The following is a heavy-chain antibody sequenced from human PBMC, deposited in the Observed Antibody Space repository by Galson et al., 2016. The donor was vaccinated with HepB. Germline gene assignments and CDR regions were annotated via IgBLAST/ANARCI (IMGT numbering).Heavy chain of an antibody. J-gene: IGHJ4*02. CDR2: IFWDDEK. CDR3: AHGWGDYNNIAN. V-gene: IGHV2-5*02. CDR1: GFSLSTDGLG. D-gene: IGHD3-16*01. Sequence: PALVKPTQTLTLTCTFSGFSLSTDGLGVGWIRQPPGKALEWLALIFWDDEKPYSPSLKSRLTITKDSAKNQVVLIITNMDPVDTATYYCAHGWGDYNNIANWGQGTLVAVSS.